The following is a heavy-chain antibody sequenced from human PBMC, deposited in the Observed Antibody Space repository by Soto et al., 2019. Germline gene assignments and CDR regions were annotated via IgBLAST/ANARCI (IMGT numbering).Heavy chain of an antibody. CDR2: IKSKTDGGTT. D-gene: IGHD3-10*01. CDR1: GFTFSNAW. CDR3: TTHYYGSGSYSYYFDY. V-gene: IGHV3-15*01. Sequence: GGSLRLSCAASGFTFSNAWMSWVRQAPGKGLEWVGRIKSKTDGGTTDYAAPVKGGFTISRDDSKNTLYLQMNSLKTEDTAVYYCTTHYYGSGSYSYYFDYWGQGTLVTVSS. J-gene: IGHJ4*02.